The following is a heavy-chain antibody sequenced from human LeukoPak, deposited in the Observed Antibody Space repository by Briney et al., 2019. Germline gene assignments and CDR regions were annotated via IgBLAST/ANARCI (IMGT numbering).Heavy chain of an antibody. D-gene: IGHD1-26*01. J-gene: IGHJ4*02. V-gene: IGHV3-7*01. CDR3: VRDTGGSGSYPDY. Sequence: GGSLRLSCAASGFTLSNYWVTWVRQAPGKGLEWVANIKQDASETWYVDSVKGRFTISRDNAKNSLYLQMNSLRAEDTAVYYCVRDTGGSGSYPDYWGQGTLVTVSS. CDR2: IKQDASET. CDR1: GFTLSNYW.